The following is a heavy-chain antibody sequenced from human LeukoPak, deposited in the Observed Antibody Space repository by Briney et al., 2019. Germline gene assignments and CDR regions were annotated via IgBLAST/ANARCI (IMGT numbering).Heavy chain of an antibody. CDR3: AVPWAGGSETDDAFDI. D-gene: IGHD1-26*01. CDR2: IYPGDSNT. V-gene: IGHV5-51*01. CDR1: GYSFTSYW. J-gene: IGHJ3*02. Sequence: GESLKISCKGSGYSFTSYWIGWVRQMPGKGLEWMGIIYPGDSNTRYSLSSQGQFTISADKSISTAYLQWSSLKASDTAMYYCAVPWAGGSETDDAFDIWGQGTIVTVSS.